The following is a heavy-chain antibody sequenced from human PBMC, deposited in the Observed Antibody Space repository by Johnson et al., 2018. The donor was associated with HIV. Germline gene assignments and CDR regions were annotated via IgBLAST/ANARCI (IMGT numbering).Heavy chain of an antibody. D-gene: IGHD6-19*01. Sequence: QVQLVESGGGVMQPGKSLRLSCDASGFTFSDHYMSWIRQAPGKGPDWVSYIISSGSTIYYADSVTGRFTISRDNAKNSLYLQMNSLIPEDTAVYYCARDHGWSRGWLFDAFDIWGQGTMVTVSS. CDR2: IISSGSTI. J-gene: IGHJ3*02. CDR1: GFTFSDHY. CDR3: ARDHGWSRGWLFDAFDI. V-gene: IGHV3-11*04.